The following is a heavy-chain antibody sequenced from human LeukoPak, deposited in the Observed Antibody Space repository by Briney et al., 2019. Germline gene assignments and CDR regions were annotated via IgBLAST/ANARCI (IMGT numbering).Heavy chain of an antibody. CDR2: ISSSSSTI. J-gene: IGHJ4*02. CDR3: ASVRRWEDY. CDR1: GFTFSSYA. V-gene: IGHV3-48*04. Sequence: QSGGSLRLSCAASGFTFSSYAMHWVRQAPGKGLEWVSYISSSSSTIYYADSVKGRFTISRDNAQNSLYLQMNSLRAEDTAVYYCASVRRWEDYWGQGTLVTVSS. D-gene: IGHD1-26*01.